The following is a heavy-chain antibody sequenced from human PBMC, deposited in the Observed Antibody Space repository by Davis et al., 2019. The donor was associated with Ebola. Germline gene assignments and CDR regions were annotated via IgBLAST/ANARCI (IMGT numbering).Heavy chain of an antibody. J-gene: IGHJ4*02. Sequence: SETLSLTCAVYGGSLSGYYWSWIRQPPGKGLEWIGEINHSGSTNYNPSLKSRVTISVDTAKNQFSLKLSSVTAADTAVYYCARVEMATIEGFDYWGQGTLVTVSS. D-gene: IGHD5-24*01. CDR3: ARVEMATIEGFDY. CDR2: INHSGST. CDR1: GGSLSGYY. V-gene: IGHV4-34*01.